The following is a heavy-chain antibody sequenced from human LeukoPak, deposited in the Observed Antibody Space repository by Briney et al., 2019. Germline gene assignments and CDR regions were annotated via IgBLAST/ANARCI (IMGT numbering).Heavy chain of an antibody. J-gene: IGHJ4*02. CDR2: IYYSGST. D-gene: IGHD3-3*01. CDR1: GGSISSSSYY. V-gene: IGHV4-39*01. Sequence: SETLSLTCTVSGGSISSSSYYWGWIRQPPGKGLEWIGSIYYSGSTYYNPSLKSRVTISVDTSKNQFSLKLSSVTAADTAVYYCARLRRETIWGQGTLVTVSS. CDR3: ARLRRETI.